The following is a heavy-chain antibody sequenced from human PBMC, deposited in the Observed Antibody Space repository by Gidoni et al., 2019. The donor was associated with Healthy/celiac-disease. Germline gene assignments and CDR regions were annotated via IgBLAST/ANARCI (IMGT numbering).Heavy chain of an antibody. V-gene: IGHV3-30-3*01. D-gene: IGHD1-26*01. CDR1: GFTFSSYA. CDR3: ARDQGDSGSYWNWFDP. J-gene: IGHJ5*02. CDR2: ISYDGSNK. Sequence: QVQLVESAGGVVQPGRSLSLSCAASGFTFSSYAMHWVRQAPGKGLEWVAVISYDGSNKYYADSVKGRFTISRDNSKNTLYLQMNSLRAEDTAVYYCARDQGDSGSYWNWFDPWGQGTLVTVSS.